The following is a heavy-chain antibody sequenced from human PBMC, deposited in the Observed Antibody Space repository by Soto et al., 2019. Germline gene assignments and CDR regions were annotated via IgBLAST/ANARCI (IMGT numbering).Heavy chain of an antibody. D-gene: IGHD2-8*01. CDR2: IIPISGTT. Sequence: ASVKVSCKASGDVFRSYGINWVRQAPGQGLEWMGGIIPISGTTNYAQKFQGRVAITADESTDTVYMELSRLRSEDTAVYFCARVRCFNGLCHTADYGMDVWGQGTTVTV. J-gene: IGHJ6*02. CDR3: ARVRCFNGLCHTADYGMDV. V-gene: IGHV1-69*13. CDR1: GDVFRSYG.